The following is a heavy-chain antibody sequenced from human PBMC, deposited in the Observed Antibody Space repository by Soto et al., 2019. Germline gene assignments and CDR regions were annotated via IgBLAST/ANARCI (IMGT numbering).Heavy chain of an antibody. D-gene: IGHD2-21*02. Sequence: QVQLVQSGAEVKKPGASVKVSCKASGYIFTRYPIHWGRQAPGQRLEWMGWINAGNGDTKFSQNFQGRVTITRDTSASTVYMEVSSLRPEDTAAYYCARDLQTVVVTPIVYYGMYVWGQGTTVTVSS. J-gene: IGHJ6*02. CDR3: ARDLQTVVVTPIVYYGMYV. V-gene: IGHV1-3*01. CDR1: GYIFTRYP. CDR2: INAGNGDT.